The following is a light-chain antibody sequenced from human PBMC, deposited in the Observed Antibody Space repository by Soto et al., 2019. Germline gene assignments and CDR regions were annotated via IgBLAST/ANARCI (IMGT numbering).Light chain of an antibody. CDR1: QSVCSGC. Sequence: ETVLTQSPATLSLSPGERGTLSCRASQSVCSGCLAWYQQKPGQSPRLLMYGASSRATGIPDRFSGSGSGTDFTLTISRLEPEDFAVYYCQHYGTTPWTFGPGTKVGIK. V-gene: IGKV3-20*01. J-gene: IGKJ1*01. CDR3: QHYGTTPWT. CDR2: GAS.